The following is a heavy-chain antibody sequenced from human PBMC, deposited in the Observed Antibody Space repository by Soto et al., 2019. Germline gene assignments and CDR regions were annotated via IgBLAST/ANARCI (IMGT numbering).Heavy chain of an antibody. CDR1: GGSISSYY. Sequence: SETLSLTCTVSGGSISSYYWSWIRQPPGKRLEWIGYIYYSGSTNYNPSLKSRVTISVDTSKNQFSLKLSSVTAADTAVYYCARVPPNYYDSTRYFDYWGQGTLVTVSS. D-gene: IGHD3-22*01. V-gene: IGHV4-59*01. CDR2: IYYSGST. CDR3: ARVPPNYYDSTRYFDY. J-gene: IGHJ4*02.